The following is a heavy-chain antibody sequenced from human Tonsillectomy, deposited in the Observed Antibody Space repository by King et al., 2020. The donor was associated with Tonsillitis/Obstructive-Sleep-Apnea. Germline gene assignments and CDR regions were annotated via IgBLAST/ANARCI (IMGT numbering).Heavy chain of an antibody. V-gene: IGHV1-46*01. D-gene: IGHD1-1*01. CDR2: ISPSGGST. J-gene: IGHJ4*02. CDR3: ARAPGTIGTTPFDY. Sequence: VQLVQSGAEVKKPGASVKGSCEASGYTFTSYYMHWLRQAPGQGPEWMGVISPSGGSTSYAQKFQGRVTMTRVTSTSTVYMELSSLRSEDTAVYYCARAPGTIGTTPFDYWGQGTLVTVSS. CDR1: GYTFTSYY.